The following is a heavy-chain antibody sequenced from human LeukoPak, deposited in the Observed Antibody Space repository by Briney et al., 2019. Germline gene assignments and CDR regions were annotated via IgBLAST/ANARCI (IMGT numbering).Heavy chain of an antibody. CDR1: GFTFSSYS. J-gene: IGHJ4*02. CDR3: ARGPLPKLDSSGYYSDY. CDR2: IYSGGST. Sequence: PGGSLRLSCAASGFTFSSYSMNWVRQAPGKGLEWVSVIYSGGSTYYADSVKGRFTISRDNSKNTLYLQMNSLRAEDTAVYYCARGPLPKLDSSGYYSDYWGQGTLVTVSS. V-gene: IGHV3-53*01. D-gene: IGHD3-22*01.